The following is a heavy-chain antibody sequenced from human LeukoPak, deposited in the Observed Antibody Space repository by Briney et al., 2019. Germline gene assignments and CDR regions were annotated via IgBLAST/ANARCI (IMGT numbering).Heavy chain of an antibody. V-gene: IGHV1-46*01. D-gene: IGHD1-7*01. J-gene: IGHJ4*02. CDR3: ARGYNWNYAAFHFDY. CDR2: INPSGGST. Sequence: ASVKVSCKASGYTFTSYYMHWVRQAPGQGLEWMGIINPSGGSTSYAQKFQGRVTMTRDTSISTAYMELSRLRSDDTAVYYCARGYNWNYAAFHFDYWGQRTLVTVSS. CDR1: GYTFTSYY.